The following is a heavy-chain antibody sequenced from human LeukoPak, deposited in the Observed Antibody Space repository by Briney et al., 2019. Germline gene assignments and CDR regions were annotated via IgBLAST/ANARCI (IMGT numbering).Heavy chain of an antibody. CDR1: GGSISSYY. CDR3: ASGEGGEFFDY. V-gene: IGHV4-59*01. CDR2: IYYSGST. J-gene: IGHJ4*02. Sequence: SETLSLTCTVSGGSISSYYWSWIRQPPGRGLEWIGYIYYSGSTNYNPSLKSRVTISVDTSKNQFSLKLSSVTAADTAVYYCASGEGGEFFDYWGQGTLVTVSS. D-gene: IGHD3-10*01.